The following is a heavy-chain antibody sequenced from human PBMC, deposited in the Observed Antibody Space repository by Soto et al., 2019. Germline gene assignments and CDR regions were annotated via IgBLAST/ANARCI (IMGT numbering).Heavy chain of an antibody. CDR1: GYSFTTYG. J-gene: IGHJ6*02. CDR2: ISGYNGNT. Sequence: QVQLVQSGGEVKKPGASVKVSCKTSGYSFTTYGISWVRQAPGQGLEWMGWISGYNGNTNYAQKFKGRVTKTKDTSTSTAYMELRSLRSDDTAVYYCAREGPAPYYSYGMDVWGQGSTVAVSS. V-gene: IGHV1-18*01. CDR3: AREGPAPYYSYGMDV.